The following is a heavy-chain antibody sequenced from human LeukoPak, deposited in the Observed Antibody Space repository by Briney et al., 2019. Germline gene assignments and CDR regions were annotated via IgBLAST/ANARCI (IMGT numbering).Heavy chain of an antibody. CDR3: ARGARGSGIFYYFDY. Sequence: TGGSLRLSCAASGFTFSSYEMNWVRQAPGKGLEWVSYISSSGSTIYYADSVKGRFTISRDNAKNSLYLQMNSLRAEDTAVYYCARGARGSGIFYYFDYWGQGTLVTVSS. D-gene: IGHD3-10*01. J-gene: IGHJ4*02. CDR1: GFTFSSYE. V-gene: IGHV3-48*03. CDR2: ISSSGSTI.